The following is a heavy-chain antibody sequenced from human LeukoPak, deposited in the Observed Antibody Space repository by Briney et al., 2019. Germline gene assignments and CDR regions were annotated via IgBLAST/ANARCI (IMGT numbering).Heavy chain of an antibody. CDR1: GGTFSSYA. CDR2: IIPIFGTA. J-gene: IGHJ4*02. D-gene: IGHD6-19*01. CDR3: AREPGIAVADPIPFDY. Sequence: VASVKVSCKASGGTFSSYAISWVRQAPGQGLEWMGGIIPIFGTANYAQKFQGRVTITADESTGTAYMELSSLRSEDTAVYYCAREPGIAVADPIPFDYWGQGTLVTVSS. V-gene: IGHV1-69*13.